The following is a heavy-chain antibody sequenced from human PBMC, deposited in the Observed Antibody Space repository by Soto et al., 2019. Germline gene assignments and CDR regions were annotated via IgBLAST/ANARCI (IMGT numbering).Heavy chain of an antibody. CDR2: INHSGST. CDR3: ASSGRYCRGGSCHLADY. Sequence: QVQLQQWGAGLLKPSETLSLTCAVYGGSFSGYYWSWIRQPPGKGLEWIGEINHSGSTNYNPSRKSRVTMSVDASKKQLCLKLSFVTAADTDVYYCASSGRYCRGGSCHLADYWGQGTLVTVSS. J-gene: IGHJ4*02. D-gene: IGHD2-15*01. V-gene: IGHV4-34*01. CDR1: GGSFSGYY.